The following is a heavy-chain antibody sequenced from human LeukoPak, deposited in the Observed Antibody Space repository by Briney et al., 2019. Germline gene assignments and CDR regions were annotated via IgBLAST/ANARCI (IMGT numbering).Heavy chain of an antibody. CDR1: GYTFTGYY. CDR2: INPNSGGT. CDR3: ARDLFSSGWYGSD. V-gene: IGHV1-2*02. D-gene: IGHD6-19*01. Sequence: ASMKVSCKASGYTFTGYYMHWVRQAPGQGLEWMGWINPNSGGTNYAQKFQGRVTMTRDTSISTAYMELSRLRSDDTAVYYCARDLFSSGWYGSDWGQGTLVTVSS. J-gene: IGHJ4*02.